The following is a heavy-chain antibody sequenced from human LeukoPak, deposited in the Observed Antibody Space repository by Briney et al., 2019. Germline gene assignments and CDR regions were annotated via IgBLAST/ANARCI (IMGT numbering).Heavy chain of an antibody. V-gene: IGHV3-23*01. D-gene: IGHD6-19*01. CDR3: AKDKAVHDAFDI. Sequence: GGSLRLSCAASGFTFSSYAMSWVRQAPGKGLEGVSAISGSGGSTYYADSVQGRFTISRDNSKNTLYLQMNSLRAEETAVYYCAKDKAVHDAFDIWGQGTMVTVSS. J-gene: IGHJ3*02. CDR2: ISGSGGST. CDR1: GFTFSSYA.